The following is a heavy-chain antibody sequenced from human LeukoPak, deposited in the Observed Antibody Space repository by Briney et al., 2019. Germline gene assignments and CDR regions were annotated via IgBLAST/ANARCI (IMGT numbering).Heavy chain of an antibody. D-gene: IGHD3-16*02. CDR1: GGSISSYY. CDR3: AREGESSDAFDI. Sequence: SETLSLTCTVSGGSISSYYWSWIRQPPGKGLEWIGYIYYSGSTNYNPSLKSRVTISVDTSKNQFSLKLSSVTAADTAVYYCAREGESSDAFDIWGQGTMVTVSS. CDR2: IYYSGST. V-gene: IGHV4-59*01. J-gene: IGHJ3*02.